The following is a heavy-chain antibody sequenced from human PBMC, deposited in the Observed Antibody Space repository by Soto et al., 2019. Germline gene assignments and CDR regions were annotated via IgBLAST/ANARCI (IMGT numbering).Heavy chain of an antibody. CDR3: AKDQGSSWYEIDY. Sequence: GGSLRLSCAASGFTFSSYGMHWVRQAPGKGLEWVAVIWYDGSNKYYADSVKGRFTISRDNSKNTLYLQMNSLRAEDTAVYYCAKDQGSSWYEIDYWGQGTLDTVSS. J-gene: IGHJ4*02. D-gene: IGHD6-13*01. CDR2: IWYDGSNK. V-gene: IGHV3-33*06. CDR1: GFTFSSYG.